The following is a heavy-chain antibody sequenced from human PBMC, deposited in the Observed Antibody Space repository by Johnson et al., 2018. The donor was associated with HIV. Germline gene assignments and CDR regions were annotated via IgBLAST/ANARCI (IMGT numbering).Heavy chain of an antibody. CDR3: ARATYYYDTSGYLTRPRAFDV. CDR2: IHWHGGTP. J-gene: IGHJ3*01. Sequence: VQLVESGGGVARPGGSLRLSCEASGFTFDEYDMSWVRQAPGKGLEWVSGIHWHGGTPGSADSVKNRFTISSDNAKNSLYLQMNSLRAEDTALYYCARATYYYDTSGYLTRPRAFDVWGQGTMVTVSS. CDR1: GFTFDEYD. V-gene: IGHV3-20*04. D-gene: IGHD3-22*01.